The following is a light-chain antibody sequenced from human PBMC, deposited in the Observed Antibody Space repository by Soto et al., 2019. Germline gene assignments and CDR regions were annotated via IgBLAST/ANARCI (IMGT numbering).Light chain of an antibody. V-gene: IGLV1-40*01. CDR1: SSNIGAGYD. J-gene: IGLJ3*02. CDR2: GNS. Sequence: QSVLTQPPSVSGAPGQRVTISCTGSSSNIGAGYDVHWYQQLPGTAPKLLIYGNSSRPSGVPDRFSGSKSGTSASLAITGLQAEDEADYYCQSYDSSLIGWVFGGGTQLTVL. CDR3: QSYDSSLIGWV.